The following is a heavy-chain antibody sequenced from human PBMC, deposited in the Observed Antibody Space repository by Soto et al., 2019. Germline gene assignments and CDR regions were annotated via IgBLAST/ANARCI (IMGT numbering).Heavy chain of an antibody. CDR2: IYHSGST. V-gene: IGHV4-38-2*01. CDR1: GYSISSGYY. CDR3: ASHHLVTTIVY. J-gene: IGHJ4*02. D-gene: IGHD4-4*01. Sequence: SETLSLTCAVYGYSISSGYYWGWIRQPPGKGLEWIGSIYHSGSTYYNPSLKSRVTISVDTSKNQFSLKLSSVTAADTAVYYCASHHLVTTIVYWGQGTLVTVSS.